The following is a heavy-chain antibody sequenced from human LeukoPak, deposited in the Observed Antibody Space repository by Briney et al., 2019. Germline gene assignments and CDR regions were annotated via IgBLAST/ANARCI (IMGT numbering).Heavy chain of an antibody. Sequence: GGSLRLSCAASGFTFSSYGMHWVRQAPGKGLEWVAVISYDGSNNYYADSVKGRFTISRDNSKNTLYLQMNSLRAEDTAVYYCAKVLYDSSGYYYPGAFDIWGQGTMVTVSS. CDR1: GFTFSSYG. CDR3: AKVLYDSSGYYYPGAFDI. D-gene: IGHD3-22*01. CDR2: ISYDGSNN. J-gene: IGHJ3*02. V-gene: IGHV3-30*18.